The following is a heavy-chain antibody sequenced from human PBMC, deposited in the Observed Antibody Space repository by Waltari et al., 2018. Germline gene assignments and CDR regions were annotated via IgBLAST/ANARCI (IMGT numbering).Heavy chain of an antibody. CDR1: GGSISSSSYY. D-gene: IGHD6-19*01. CDR2: IYYSGST. V-gene: IGHV4-39*01. CDR3: ARLISSGWYGWFDP. J-gene: IGHJ5*02. Sequence: QLQLQESGPGLVKPSETLSLTCTVSGGSISSSSYYWGWIRQPPGKGLEWIGSIYYSGSTYYNPSLKSRGTISVDTSKNQFSLKLSSVTAADTAVYYCARLISSGWYGWFDPWGQGTLVTVSS.